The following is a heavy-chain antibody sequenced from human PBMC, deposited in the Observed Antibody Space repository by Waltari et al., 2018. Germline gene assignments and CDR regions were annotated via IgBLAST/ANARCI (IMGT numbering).Heavy chain of an antibody. Sequence: QVQLQESGPGQVTPSETLSLTCTVSGDALGTYLWSWIRQPPGRGLGWIGYMYSVGGTTSNPSLKRRVAFSMDTSKNQVSMRLSSVTEADTAVYYCTRGHIRWGQGTMVTVTS. V-gene: IGHV4-59*01. J-gene: IGHJ3*01. CDR3: TRGHIR. CDR1: GDALGTYL. CDR2: MYSVGGT. D-gene: IGHD2-21*01.